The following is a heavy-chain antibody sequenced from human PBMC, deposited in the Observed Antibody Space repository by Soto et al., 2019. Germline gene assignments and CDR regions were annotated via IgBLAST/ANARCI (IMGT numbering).Heavy chain of an antibody. D-gene: IGHD2-2*01. J-gene: IGHJ4*02. Sequence: ETLSLTCTVSGGSISSYYWSWIRQPAGKGLEWIGRIYTSGSTNYNPSLKSRVTMSVDTSKNQFSLKLSSVTAADTAVYYCARACSSNSCYDVFDYWGQGTLVTVSS. V-gene: IGHV4-4*07. CDR1: GGSISSYY. CDR2: IYTSGST. CDR3: ARACSSNSCYDVFDY.